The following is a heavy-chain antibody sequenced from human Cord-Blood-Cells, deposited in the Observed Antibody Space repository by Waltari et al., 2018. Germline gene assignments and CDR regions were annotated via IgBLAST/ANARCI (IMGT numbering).Heavy chain of an antibody. D-gene: IGHD2-21*02. Sequence: QVQLQQWGAGLLKPSETLSLPCAVYGGSFTGYSWSWSRHPPGKWLEWIGEINHSGSTNDNPSLKSRVTISVDTSKNQFSLKLSSVTAADTAVYYCARTMVVTALEGYYFDYWGQGTLVTVSS. CDR1: GGSFTGYS. J-gene: IGHJ4*02. V-gene: IGHV4-34*01. CDR3: ARTMVVTALEGYYFDY. CDR2: INHSGST.